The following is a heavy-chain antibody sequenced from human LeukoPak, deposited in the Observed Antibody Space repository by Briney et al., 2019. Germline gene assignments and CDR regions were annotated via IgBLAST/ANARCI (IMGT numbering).Heavy chain of an antibody. J-gene: IGHJ4*02. Sequence: ASVKVSCKASGFTFTNYGISWVRQAPGQGLEWMGWISAYTGSTNYAQNFQGRVTMTTDTSTSTAFMELRSLRSDDTAVYYCARSGVGYFYDNTGYYPLDYWGQGTLVTVSS. D-gene: IGHD3-22*01. CDR1: GFTFTNYG. CDR2: ISAYTGST. V-gene: IGHV1-18*01. CDR3: ARSGVGYFYDNTGYYPLDY.